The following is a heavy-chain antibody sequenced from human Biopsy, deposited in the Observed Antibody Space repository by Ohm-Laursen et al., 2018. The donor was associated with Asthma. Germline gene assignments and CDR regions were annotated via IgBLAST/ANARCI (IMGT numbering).Heavy chain of an antibody. J-gene: IGHJ4*02. CDR1: GYSLTDLS. CDR3: ASDFPKDYVRYNFQF. CDR2: HDHEEGGT. D-gene: IGHD4-17*01. Sequence: ASVKASCKISGYSLTDLSMHWVRQAPGQGLKWMGGHDHEEGGTVNARRFQGRVTMTEDTSTDTAYMELSSLSSDDTAVYYCASDFPKDYVRYNFQFWGQGTLVTVSS. V-gene: IGHV1-24*01.